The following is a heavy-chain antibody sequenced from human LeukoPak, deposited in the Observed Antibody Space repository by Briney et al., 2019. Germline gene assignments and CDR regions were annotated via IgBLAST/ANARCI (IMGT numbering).Heavy chain of an antibody. CDR1: GFSVGNYY. D-gene: IGHD4-17*01. CDR3: ARDRAVTQDWVEFDP. Sequence: GGSLRLSCAGSGFSVGNYYMSWVRQAPGKGLEWVSLIRDSGETFYADSVKGRFTISRDNSKNTMYLQMNRLRVEDTAVYFCARDRAVTQDWVEFDPWGQGTLVTVSS. J-gene: IGHJ5*02. V-gene: IGHV3-66*03. CDR2: IRDSGET.